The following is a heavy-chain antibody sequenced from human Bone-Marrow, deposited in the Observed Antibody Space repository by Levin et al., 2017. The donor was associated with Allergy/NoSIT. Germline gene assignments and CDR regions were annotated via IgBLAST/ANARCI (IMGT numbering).Heavy chain of an antibody. V-gene: IGHV1-8*01. CDR2: MYPNSDNA. J-gene: IGHJ4*02. CDR1: GYTFTSFY. D-gene: IGHD5-12*01. CDR3: ARGELGSGYLFDY. Sequence: ASVKVSCKPSGYTFTSFYINWVRQATGQGLEWMGWMYPNSDNAGYAQKVQGRVTMTRNTSISTAYMELSSLRSEDTAIYYCARGELGSGYLFDYWGQGTLVTVSS.